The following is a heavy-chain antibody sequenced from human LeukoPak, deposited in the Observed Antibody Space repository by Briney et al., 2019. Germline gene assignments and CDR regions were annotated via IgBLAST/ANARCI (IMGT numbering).Heavy chain of an antibody. CDR1: GFTFSNYW. D-gene: IGHD3-22*01. V-gene: IGHV3-7*01. Sequence: PGGSLRLSCAASGFTFSNYWMSWVRQAPGMGLEWVANIKQDGSEKYYVDSVKGRFTISRDNAKNSLYLQMNSLRAEDTAVYYCARGSDSSGIMTHYFDYWGQGTLVTVSS. CDR3: ARGSDSSGIMTHYFDY. J-gene: IGHJ4*02. CDR2: IKQDGSEK.